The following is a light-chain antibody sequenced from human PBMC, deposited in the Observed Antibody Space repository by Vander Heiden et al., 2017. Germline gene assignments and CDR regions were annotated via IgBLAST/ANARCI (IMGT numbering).Light chain of an antibody. Sequence: DIQMTQSPSSLSASVGDRVTITCRASQSISSYLNWYQQKPGKAPKLLIYAASSLQRGVTSRFSGSGYGTDFTLTISSLQPEDFATYYCQQRNSNPQEWTFGQGTKVEIK. J-gene: IGKJ1*01. V-gene: IGKV1-39*01. CDR1: QSISSY. CDR3: QQRNSNPQEWT. CDR2: AAS.